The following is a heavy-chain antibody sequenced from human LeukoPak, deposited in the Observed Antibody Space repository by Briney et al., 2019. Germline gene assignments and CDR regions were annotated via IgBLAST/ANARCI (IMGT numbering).Heavy chain of an antibody. V-gene: IGHV4-34*01. CDR2: INHSGSA. J-gene: IGHJ4*02. Sequence: PSETLSLTCAVYGGPFSGYYWSWIRQPPGKGLEWIGEINHSGSANYNPSLKSRVTISVDTSKNQFSLKLSSVTAADTAVYYCARGKRRGYGYFDYWGQGTLVTVSS. D-gene: IGHD5-18*01. CDR1: GGPFSGYY. CDR3: ARGKRRGYGYFDY.